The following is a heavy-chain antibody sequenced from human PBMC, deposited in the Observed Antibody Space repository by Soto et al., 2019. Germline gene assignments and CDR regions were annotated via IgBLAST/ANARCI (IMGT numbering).Heavy chain of an antibody. D-gene: IGHD3-3*02. J-gene: IGHJ3*02. V-gene: IGHV3-15*01. CDR1: GFTFSNAW. CDR3: TTEPSFLEWLLPHDAFDI. CDR2: IKSKTDGGTT. Sequence: AGGSLRLSCAASGFTFSNAWMSWVHQAPGKGLEWVGRIKSKTDGGTTDYAAPVKGRFTISRDDSKNTLYLQVNSLKTEDTAVYYCTTEPSFLEWLLPHDAFDIWGQGTMVTV.